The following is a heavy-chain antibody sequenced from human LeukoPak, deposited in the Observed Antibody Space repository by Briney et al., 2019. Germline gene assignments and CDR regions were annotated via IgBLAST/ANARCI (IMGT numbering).Heavy chain of an antibody. CDR2: ISGSGGST. CDR3: AKDHKEDSYFDY. Sequence: GGSLRLSCAASGFTFSSYAMGWVRQAPGKGLEWVSAISGSGGSTYYADSVKGRFTISRDNSKNTLYLQMNSLRAEDTAVYYCAKDHKEDSYFDYWGQGTLVTVSS. J-gene: IGHJ4*02. CDR1: GFTFSSYA. D-gene: IGHD2-15*01. V-gene: IGHV3-23*01.